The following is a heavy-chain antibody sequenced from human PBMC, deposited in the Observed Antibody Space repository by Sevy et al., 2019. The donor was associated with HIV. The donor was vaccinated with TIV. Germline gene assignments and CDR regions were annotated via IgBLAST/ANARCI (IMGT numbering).Heavy chain of an antibody. Sequence: GGSPRLSCAASGFTFSNKNINWVRQAPGNGLEWISYISSTSTTKHYADSVRGRFTVSRDNAKNSVYLQMNSLRDEDTAVYFCAGGFNYGTDAFDIWGRGTVVTVSS. CDR3: AGGFNYGTDAFDI. J-gene: IGHJ3*02. CDR1: GFTFSNKN. V-gene: IGHV3-48*02. CDR2: ISSTSTTK. D-gene: IGHD5-18*01.